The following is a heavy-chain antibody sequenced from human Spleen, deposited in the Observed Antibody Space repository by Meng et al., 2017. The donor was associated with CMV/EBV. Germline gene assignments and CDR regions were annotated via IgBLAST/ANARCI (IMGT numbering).Heavy chain of an antibody. CDR2: IYYSGTA. CDR3: AREATIPT. V-gene: IGHV4-39*07. D-gene: IGHD5-12*01. CDR1: GDSISSGPYY. Sequence: SLTCTVSGDSISSGPYYGGWIRQPPGRGLEWIGAIYYSGTAYYSPSLKSRVTISLDTSKNQFSLRLASVTAADTAVYYCAREATIPTWGQGTLVTVSS. J-gene: IGHJ5*02.